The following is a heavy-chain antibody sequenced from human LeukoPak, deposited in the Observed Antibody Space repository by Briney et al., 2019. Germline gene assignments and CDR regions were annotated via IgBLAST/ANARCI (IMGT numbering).Heavy chain of an antibody. Sequence: PSETLSLTCTVSGGSISSYYWSWVRQPPGKGLEWIGEIYHSGSTNYNPSLKSRVTISVDKSKNQFSLKLSSVTAADTAVYYCARVGVVVNYYYYYYMDVWGKGTTVTVSS. V-gene: IGHV4-4*02. CDR2: IYHSGST. D-gene: IGHD3-22*01. CDR1: GGSISSYY. J-gene: IGHJ6*03. CDR3: ARVGVVVNYYYYYYMDV.